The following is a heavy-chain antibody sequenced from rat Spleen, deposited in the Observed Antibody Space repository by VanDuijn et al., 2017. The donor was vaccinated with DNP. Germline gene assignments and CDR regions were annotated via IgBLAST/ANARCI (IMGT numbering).Heavy chain of an antibody. V-gene: IGHV5-25*01. CDR1: GFTFSNSD. Sequence: EVQVVESGGGLVQPGRSMTVSCAASGFTFSNSDMAWVRQAPTKGLEWVASISTSGGVSYYRDSVKGRFTISRDNADNSLSLQMNSLQSEDTATYYCTREQHYHFDYWGQGVMVTVSS. D-gene: IGHD1-10*01. CDR2: ISTSGGVS. CDR3: TREQHYHFDY. J-gene: IGHJ2*01.